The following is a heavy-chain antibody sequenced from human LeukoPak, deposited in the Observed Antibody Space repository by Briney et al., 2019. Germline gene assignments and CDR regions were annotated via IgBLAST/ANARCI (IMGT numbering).Heavy chain of an antibody. J-gene: IGHJ3*02. CDR1: GFTVSSNY. D-gene: IGHD3-22*01. CDR3: AREGGYYYDSSGYSIDAFDI. Sequence: GGSLRLSCAASGFTVSSNYMSWVRQAPGKGLEWVSVIYSGGSTYYADSVKGRFTISRDNSKNTLYLQMNSLRAEDTAVYYCAREGGYYYDSSGYSIDAFDIWGQGTMVTVSS. V-gene: IGHV3-53*05. CDR2: IYSGGST.